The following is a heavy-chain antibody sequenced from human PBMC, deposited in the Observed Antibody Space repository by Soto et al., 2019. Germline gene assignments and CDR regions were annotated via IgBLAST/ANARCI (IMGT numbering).Heavy chain of an antibody. CDR3: ARVVIAAAGRPAFDY. Sequence: GASVKVSCKASGGTFGSYAISWVRQAPGQGLEWMGGIIPIFGTANYAQKFQGRVTITADKSTSTAYMELSSLRSEDTAVYYCARVVIAAAGRPAFDYWGQGTLVSVSS. J-gene: IGHJ4*02. D-gene: IGHD6-13*01. V-gene: IGHV1-69*06. CDR1: GGTFGSYA. CDR2: IIPIFGTA.